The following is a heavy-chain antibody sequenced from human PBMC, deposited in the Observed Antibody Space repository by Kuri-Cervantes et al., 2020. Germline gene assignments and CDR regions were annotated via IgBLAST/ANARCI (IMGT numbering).Heavy chain of an antibody. J-gene: IGHJ5*02. Sequence: GESLKISCAASGFTFSSYSMNWVRQAPGKGLEWVSSISSSSSYIYYADSVKGRFTISRDNAKNSLYLQMNSLRAEDTAVYYCARDILEGSSRANWFDPWGQGTLVTVSS. CDR2: ISSSSSYI. CDR3: ARDILEGSSRANWFDP. CDR1: GFTFSSYS. D-gene: IGHD2-15*01. V-gene: IGHV3-21*04.